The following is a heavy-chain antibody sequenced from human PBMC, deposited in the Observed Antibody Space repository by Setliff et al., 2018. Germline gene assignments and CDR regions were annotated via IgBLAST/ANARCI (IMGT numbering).Heavy chain of an antibody. V-gene: IGHV3-23*01. CDR1: GFTFSSYA. D-gene: IGHD2-2*02. CDR2: ISGSGVST. Sequence: GGSLRLSCAASGFTFSSYAMSWVRQAPGKGLEWVSAISGSGVSTYYADSVKGRFTISRDNSKNTLYLQMNSLRAEDTAVYYCARSSAPIKRDYMDVWGKGTTVTVSS. J-gene: IGHJ6*03. CDR3: ARSSAPIKRDYMDV.